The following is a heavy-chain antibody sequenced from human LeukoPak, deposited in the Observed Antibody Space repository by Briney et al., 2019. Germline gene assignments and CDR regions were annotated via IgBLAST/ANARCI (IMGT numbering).Heavy chain of an antibody. J-gene: IGHJ4*02. CDR1: GYTFTSYA. CDR3: ARVPYYYGSGRSPFDY. Sequence: GASVKVSCKASGYTFTSYAMHWVRQAPGQGLEWMGWINAGNGNTKYSQKFQGRVTITRDTSASTAYMELSSLRSEDTAVYYCARVPYYYGSGRSPFDYWGQGTLVTVSS. D-gene: IGHD3-10*01. CDR2: INAGNGNT. V-gene: IGHV1-3*01.